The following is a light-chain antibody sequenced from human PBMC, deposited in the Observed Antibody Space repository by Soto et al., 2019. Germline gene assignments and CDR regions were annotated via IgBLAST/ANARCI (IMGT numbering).Light chain of an antibody. CDR3: QQSYSTLIT. CDR2: KAS. Sequence: DIQMTQSPSTLSASAGDRVTITCRASQSISSWLAWYQQKQGKXPKXXIYKASSLESGVSSRFSGSGSGTDFTLTISSLQPEDFATYYCQQSYSTLITFGQGTRLEIK. CDR1: QSISSW. J-gene: IGKJ5*01. V-gene: IGKV1-5*03.